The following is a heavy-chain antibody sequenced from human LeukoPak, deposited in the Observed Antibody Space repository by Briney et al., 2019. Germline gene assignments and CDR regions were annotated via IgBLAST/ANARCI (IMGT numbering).Heavy chain of an antibody. Sequence: GASVKVSCKASGYTFTSYGISWVRQAPGQGLEWMGWISAYNGNTNYAQKLQGRVTMTTDTSTSTAYMELRSLRSDDTAVYYCARAWKQWPEAPWDYWGQGTLVTVSS. V-gene: IGHV1-18*01. CDR3: ARAWKQWPEAPWDY. CDR2: ISAYNGNT. J-gene: IGHJ4*02. CDR1: GYTFTSYG. D-gene: IGHD6-19*01.